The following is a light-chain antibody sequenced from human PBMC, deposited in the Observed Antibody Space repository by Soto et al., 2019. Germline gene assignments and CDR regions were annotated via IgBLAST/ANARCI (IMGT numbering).Light chain of an antibody. CDR1: QSISSY. CDR2: AAS. V-gene: IGKV1-39*01. J-gene: IGKJ1*01. Sequence: IQMTQSPSTLSASVGDRVTITCRASQSISSYLNWYQQKPGKAPKLLIYAASSLQSGVPSRFSGSGSGTDFSLTINSLQPEDVATYYCQQSYSPFRTFGQGTKVDMK. CDR3: QQSYSPFRT.